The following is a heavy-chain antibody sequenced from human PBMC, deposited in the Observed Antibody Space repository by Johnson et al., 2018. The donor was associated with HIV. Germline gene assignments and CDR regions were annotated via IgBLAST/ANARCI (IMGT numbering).Heavy chain of an antibody. Sequence: VQLVESGGGVVQPGRSLRLSCAASGFTFSSYAMHWVRQAPGKGLEWVAVISYDGSNKYYADSVKGRFTISRDKSKDTLYLQMSSLRAEDTAVYYCAKGRGYDYDALDFWGQGTMVTVSS. CDR3: AKGRGYDYDALDF. V-gene: IGHV3-30*04. D-gene: IGHD5-12*01. CDR2: ISYDGSNK. CDR1: GFTFSSYA. J-gene: IGHJ3*01.